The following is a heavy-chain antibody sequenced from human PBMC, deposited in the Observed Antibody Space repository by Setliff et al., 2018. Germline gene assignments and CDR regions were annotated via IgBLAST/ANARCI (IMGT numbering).Heavy chain of an antibody. Sequence: EASVKVSCKASGYTFTAYFIHWVRQAPGQGLEWMGWIDPQNGDTELAQDFEGWVTMTRETSLSTAYLEVTRVRSVDTAMFYCARSRKRPQFGLAGDAFDVWSQGTMVTVSS. CDR1: GYTFTAYF. D-gene: IGHD3-16*01. CDR2: IDPQNGDT. J-gene: IGHJ3*01. CDR3: ARSRKRPQFGLAGDAFDV. V-gene: IGHV1-2*04.